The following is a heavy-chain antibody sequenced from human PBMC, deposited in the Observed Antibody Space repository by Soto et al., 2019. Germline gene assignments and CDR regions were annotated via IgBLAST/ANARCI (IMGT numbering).Heavy chain of an antibody. CDR1: GFPFSGSS. D-gene: IGHD6-13*01. J-gene: IGHJ4*02. Sequence: GGSLRLSCAASGFPFSGSSMNWVRQAPGKGPEWVAAISDGGTSLNYADSVKGRFTISRDNAKNSPYLQMDNLRAEDTALYYCASSSSYYYCYWGRGTLVTVSS. V-gene: IGHV3-21*01. CDR2: ISDGGTSL. CDR3: ASSSSYYYCY.